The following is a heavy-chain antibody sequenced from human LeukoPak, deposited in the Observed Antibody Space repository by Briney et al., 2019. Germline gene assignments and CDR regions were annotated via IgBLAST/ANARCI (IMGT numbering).Heavy chain of an antibody. CDR2: ISYDGSNK. CDR1: GFTFSSYG. J-gene: IGHJ4*02. D-gene: IGHD2-15*01. Sequence: PGGSLRLSCAASGFTFSSYGMHWVRQAPGKGLEWVAVISYDGSNKYYADSVKGRFTISRDNSKNTLYLQMNSLRAEDTAVYYCAKVALAATRGPGDYWGRGTLVTVSS. V-gene: IGHV3-30*18. CDR3: AKVALAATRGPGDY.